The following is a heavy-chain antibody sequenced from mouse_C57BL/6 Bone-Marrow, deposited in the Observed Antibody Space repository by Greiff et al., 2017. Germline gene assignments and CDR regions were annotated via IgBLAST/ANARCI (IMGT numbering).Heavy chain of an antibody. J-gene: IGHJ3*01. D-gene: IGHD1-1*01. CDR2: IDPSDSYT. V-gene: IGHV1-69*01. CDR3: ARSLYVPWFAY. Sequence: QVQLQQPGAELVMPGASVKLSCKASGYTFTSYWMHWVKQRPGQGLEWIGEIDPSDSYTNYNQKFKGKSTLPVEKSSSTAYMQLSSLTSEDSAVYYCARSLYVPWFAYGGQGTLVTVSA. CDR1: GYTFTSYW.